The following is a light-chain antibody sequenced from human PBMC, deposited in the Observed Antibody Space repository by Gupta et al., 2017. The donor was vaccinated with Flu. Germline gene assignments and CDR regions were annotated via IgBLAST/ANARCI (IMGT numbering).Light chain of an antibody. J-gene: IGKJ4*01. Sequence: DIQMTKSPSSLSASVGDRATITCRASQSISSYLNWYQQKPGKAPKLLIYAASSLQSGVPARFSGSGSGTDFTLTISRLQPEDVATYYCMQVDSTPLTFGGGTKVEIK. CDR3: MQVDSTPLT. CDR1: QSISSY. CDR2: AAS. V-gene: IGKV1-39*01.